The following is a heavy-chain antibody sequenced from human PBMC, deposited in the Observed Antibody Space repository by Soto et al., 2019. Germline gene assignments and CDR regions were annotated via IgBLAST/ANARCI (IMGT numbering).Heavy chain of an antibody. CDR3: ARDLYGGNDLGYYFDY. J-gene: IGHJ4*02. CDR1: GGSISSGGYY. V-gene: IGHV4-31*03. D-gene: IGHD2-15*01. Sequence: QVQLQESGPGLVKPSQTLSLTCTVSGGSISSGGYYWSWIRQHPGKGLEWIGYIYYSGSTYYNPSLKSRVTISVDTSKNQFSLKLSSVTAADTAVYYCARDLYGGNDLGYYFDYWGQGTLVTVSS. CDR2: IYYSGST.